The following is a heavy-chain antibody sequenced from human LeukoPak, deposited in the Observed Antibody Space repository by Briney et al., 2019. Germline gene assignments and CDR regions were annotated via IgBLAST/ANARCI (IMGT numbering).Heavy chain of an antibody. Sequence: GGSLRLSCAASGFTFSSYSMNWVRQAPGKGLEWVSSISSSSSYIYYADSVKGRFTISRDNAKNSLYLQMNSLRAEDTAVYYCARTVEMATMYPHYWGQGTLVTVSP. D-gene: IGHD5-24*01. J-gene: IGHJ4*02. V-gene: IGHV3-21*01. CDR2: ISSSSSYI. CDR3: ARTVEMATMYPHY. CDR1: GFTFSSYS.